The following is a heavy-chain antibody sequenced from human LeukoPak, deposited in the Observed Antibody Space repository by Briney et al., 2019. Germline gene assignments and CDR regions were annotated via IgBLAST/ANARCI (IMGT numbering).Heavy chain of an antibody. V-gene: IGHV1-2*02. CDR3: ATLVIAVAGGFGDY. CDR2: INPNSGGT. D-gene: IGHD6-19*01. Sequence: ALVKVSCKASGYTFTGYYMHWVRQAPGQGLEWMGWINPNSGGTNYAQKFQGRVTMTRDTSISTGYMELSRLRSDDTAVYYCATLVIAVAGGFGDYWGQGTLVTVSS. CDR1: GYTFTGYY. J-gene: IGHJ4*02.